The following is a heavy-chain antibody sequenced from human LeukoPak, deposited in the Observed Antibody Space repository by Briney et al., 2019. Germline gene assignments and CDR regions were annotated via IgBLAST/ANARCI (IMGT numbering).Heavy chain of an antibody. CDR2: IIPIFGTA. D-gene: IGHD6-19*01. V-gene: IGHV1-69*13. Sequence: SVKVSCKASGCTFTSYAISWVRQAPGQGLEWMGGIIPIFGTANYAQKFQGRVTITADESTSTAYMELSSLRSEDTAVYYCARTLGYSSGWYSEPSPSWFDPWGQGTLVTVSS. CDR3: ARTLGYSSGWYSEPSPSWFDP. CDR1: GCTFTSYA. J-gene: IGHJ5*02.